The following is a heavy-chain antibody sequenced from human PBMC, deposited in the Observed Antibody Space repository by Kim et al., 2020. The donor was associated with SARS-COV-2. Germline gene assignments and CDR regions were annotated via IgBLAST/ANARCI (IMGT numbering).Heavy chain of an antibody. D-gene: IGHD6-13*01. CDR3: AKDRGIAAPGRHSYSYYGLDV. V-gene: IGHV3-33*06. CDR1: GFTFSSYG. Sequence: GGSLRLSCVTSGFTFSSYGMHWVRQAPGKGLEWVAVVWHDGGHYADSVKGRFTVSRDNSKSTLYLQMNGLRVDDTAVYYCAKDRGIAAPGRHSYSYYGLDVWGQGTTVAVSS. J-gene: IGHJ6*02. CDR2: VWHDGG.